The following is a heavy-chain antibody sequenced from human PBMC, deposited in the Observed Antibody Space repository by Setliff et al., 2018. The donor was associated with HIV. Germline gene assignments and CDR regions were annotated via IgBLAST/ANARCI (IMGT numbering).Heavy chain of an antibody. J-gene: IGHJ3*02. D-gene: IGHD2-15*01. CDR3: AKYWRASGTYVFDI. CDR2: IYSSGTT. V-gene: IGHV4-4*08. Sequence: SETLSLTCTVSGGPMSGYYWSRLRQSPVKGLEWIGYIYSSGTTNYNPSFKSRVSISLDTSRSQFSLMLSSVTAADTAIYYCAKYWRASGTYVFDIWGLGTRVTVSS. CDR1: GGPMSGYY.